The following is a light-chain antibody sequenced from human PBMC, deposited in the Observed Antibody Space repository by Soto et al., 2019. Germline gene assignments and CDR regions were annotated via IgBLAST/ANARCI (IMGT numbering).Light chain of an antibody. Sequence: DIMMTQSPDSLAVSLGERATINCKSSQSVFYSSNNRNFLAWYQQKPGQPPKLLIYWASTRESGVPDRFSASGSGTDFTLTISSLQAEDVAVYYCHQYYGTPWTFGQGTKVEIK. J-gene: IGKJ1*01. V-gene: IGKV4-1*01. CDR2: WAS. CDR3: HQYYGTPWT. CDR1: QSVFYSSNNRNF.